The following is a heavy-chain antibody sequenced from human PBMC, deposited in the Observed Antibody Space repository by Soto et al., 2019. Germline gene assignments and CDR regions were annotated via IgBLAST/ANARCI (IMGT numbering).Heavy chain of an antibody. CDR1: GFSFSSYG. CDR3: AKAAYVGYLDAVDV. J-gene: IGHJ3*01. V-gene: IGHV3-30*18. Sequence: QEQLVQSGGGVVQPGRSLRLSCVGSGFSFSSYGIHWVRQAPGKGPEWVAVISYDGTKRDYADSVKGRFTVSRDNSKSTLHLQMNSLTVEDTAVYYCAKAAYVGYLDAVDVWGQGTMVLVSS. CDR2: ISYDGTKR. D-gene: IGHD3-22*01.